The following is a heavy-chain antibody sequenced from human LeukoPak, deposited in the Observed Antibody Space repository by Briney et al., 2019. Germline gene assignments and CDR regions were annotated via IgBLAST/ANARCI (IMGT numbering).Heavy chain of an antibody. D-gene: IGHD3-10*01. CDR2: IIPIFGTA. CDR3: ARVSGQRLFMFYY. V-gene: IGHV1-69*13. CDR1: GGTFSSYA. J-gene: IGHJ4*02. Sequence: SVKVSCKASGGTFSSYAISWVRQAPGQGLEWMGGIIPIFGTANYAQKFQGRVTITADESTSTAYMELSSLRSEDTAVYYCARVSGQRLFMFYYWGQGTLVTVSS.